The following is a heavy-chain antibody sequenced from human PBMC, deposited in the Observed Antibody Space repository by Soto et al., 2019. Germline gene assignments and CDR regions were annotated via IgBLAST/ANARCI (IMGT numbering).Heavy chain of an antibody. D-gene: IGHD4-17*01. J-gene: IGHJ6*02. V-gene: IGHV4-59*12. Sequence: PSETLSLTCTVSGGSISSYYWSWIRQPPGKGLEWIGYIHYSGSTNYNPSLKSRVTISVDTSKNQFSLKLSSVTAADTAVYYCARARRYDYGDYDYYYYGMDVWGQGTTVTVSS. CDR1: GGSISSYY. CDR2: IHYSGST. CDR3: ARARRYDYGDYDYYYYGMDV.